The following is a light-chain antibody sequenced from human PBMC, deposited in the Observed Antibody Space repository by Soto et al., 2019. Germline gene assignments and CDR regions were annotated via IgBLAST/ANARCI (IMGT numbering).Light chain of an antibody. Sequence: QSVLTQPPSASGTPGQRVTISCSGSSSNIGRYSATWYQQLPGTAPRLLIFSSNQRPSDVPARFSGSKSGSSASLAISGLRSGDEADYFCSAWDDSLDAWVFGGGTKVTVL. CDR2: SSN. J-gene: IGLJ3*02. CDR1: SSNIGRYS. V-gene: IGLV1-44*01. CDR3: SAWDDSLDAWV.